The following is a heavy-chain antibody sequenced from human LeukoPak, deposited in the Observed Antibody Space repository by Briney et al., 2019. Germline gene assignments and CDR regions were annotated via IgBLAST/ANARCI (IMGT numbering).Heavy chain of an antibody. Sequence: ASVKVSCKASGYTFTSYGISWVRQAPGQGLEWMGWISAYNGNTNYAQKLQGRVTMTTDTSTSTAYMELRSLRSDDTAVYYCASSDNYYGSGSYSGDFDYWGQGTLVTVSS. D-gene: IGHD3-10*01. CDR1: GYTFTSYG. CDR2: ISAYNGNT. J-gene: IGHJ4*02. CDR3: ASSDNYYGSGSYSGDFDY. V-gene: IGHV1-18*01.